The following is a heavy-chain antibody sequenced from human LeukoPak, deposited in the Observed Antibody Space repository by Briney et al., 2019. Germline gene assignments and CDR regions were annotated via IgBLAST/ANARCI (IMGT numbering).Heavy chain of an antibody. CDR3: ARSGRGTYYYFDL. Sequence: ASVKVSCKASNYPFTRYGISWVRQAPGQGLDWMGWISGSNGNTNYAQKFQGRVSMTADASTGTAYLELRSLRSDDTAVYYCARSGRGTYYYFDLWGQGTLVTVSS. CDR1: NYPFTRYG. D-gene: IGHD1-26*01. V-gene: IGHV1-18*01. J-gene: IGHJ4*02. CDR2: ISGSNGNT.